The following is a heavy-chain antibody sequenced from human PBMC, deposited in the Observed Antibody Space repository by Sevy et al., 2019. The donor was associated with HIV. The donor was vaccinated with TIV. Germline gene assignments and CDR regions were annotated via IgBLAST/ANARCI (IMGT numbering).Heavy chain of an antibody. CDR3: TTKKDFWSGYFYFDY. CDR2: IKSKTDGGTT. J-gene: IGHJ4*02. D-gene: IGHD3-3*01. Sequence: GGSLRLSCAASGFTFSKAWMNWVRQAPGKGLEWVGRIKSKTDGGTTDYAASVKGRFTISRDDSKSTLYLQMNSLKTDDTAVYYCTTKKDFWSGYFYFDYWGQGTLVTVSS. V-gene: IGHV3-15*05. CDR1: GFTFSKAW.